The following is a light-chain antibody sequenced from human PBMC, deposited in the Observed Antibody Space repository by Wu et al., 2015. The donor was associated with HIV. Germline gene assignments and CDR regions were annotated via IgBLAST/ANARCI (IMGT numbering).Light chain of an antibody. CDR1: QSISNW. J-gene: IGKJ4*01. CDR3: QQYYTTLLT. CDR2: AAS. V-gene: IGKV1-NL1*01. Sequence: DIHMTQSPSTVSASVGDRVTITCRASQSISNWLAWYQQKPGKAPKLLLYAASKLESGVPSRFGGSGSGADYTLTINTLQPEDFATYYCQQYYTTLLTFGGGPRWRSN.